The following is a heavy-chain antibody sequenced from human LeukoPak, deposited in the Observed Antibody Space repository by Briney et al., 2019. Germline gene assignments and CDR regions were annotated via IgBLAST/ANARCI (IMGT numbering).Heavy chain of an antibody. J-gene: IGHJ3*02. D-gene: IGHD3-3*01. Sequence: GGSLRLSCAASGFTFSSYWMHWVRQAPGKGLVWVSSVSTGSNYIYYADLVKGRFTISRDNDKNSLYLQMNSLRVEDTAVYYCARVFRPSLTVFIIRGAFDIWGQGTMVTVSS. CDR3: ARVFRPSLTVFIIRGAFDI. CDR1: GFTFSSYW. CDR2: VSTGSNYI. V-gene: IGHV3-21*01.